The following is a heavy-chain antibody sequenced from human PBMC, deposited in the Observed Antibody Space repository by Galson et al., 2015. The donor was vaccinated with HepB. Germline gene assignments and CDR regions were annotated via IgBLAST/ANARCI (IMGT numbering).Heavy chain of an antibody. CDR3: TKGGVAGGIFDS. D-gene: IGHD6-19*01. V-gene: IGHV3-15*01. J-gene: IGHJ5*01. CDR2: ILSKVDGGTI. CDR1: GFTFSNAW. Sequence: SLRLSCAASGFTFSNAWMSWVRQAPGKGLEWVGRILSKVDGGTINYAAPVKDRFIISRDDSKNTLYLQMNSLETEDTAVYFCTKGGVAGGIFDSWGQGILVTVSS.